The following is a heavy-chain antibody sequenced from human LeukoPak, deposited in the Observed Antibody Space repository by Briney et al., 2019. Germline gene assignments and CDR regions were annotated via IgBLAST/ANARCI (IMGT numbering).Heavy chain of an antibody. CDR3: ARSRTAMITYFDY. CDR1: GYTFTGYY. D-gene: IGHD5-18*01. J-gene: IGHJ4*02. Sequence: ASVKVSCKASGYTFTGYYMHWVRQAPGRGLEWMGWINPNSGGTNYAQKFQGRVTMTRDTSISTAYMELSRLRSDDTAVYYCARSRTAMITYFDYWGQGTLVTVSS. V-gene: IGHV1-2*02. CDR2: INPNSGGT.